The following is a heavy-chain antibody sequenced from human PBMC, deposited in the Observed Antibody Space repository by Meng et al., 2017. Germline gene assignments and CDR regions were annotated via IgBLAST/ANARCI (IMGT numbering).Heavy chain of an antibody. Sequence: GGSLRLSCAASGFTFSSYWMSWVRQAPGKGLEWVANIKQDGSEKYYVDSVKSRFTISRDNAKNSLYLQMNSLRAEDTAVYYCARDSGAAFDSSGLYYFDYWGQGTLVTVSS. J-gene: IGHJ4*02. V-gene: IGHV3-7*01. D-gene: IGHD3-22*01. CDR2: IKQDGSEK. CDR3: ARDSGAAFDSSGLYYFDY. CDR1: GFTFSSYW.